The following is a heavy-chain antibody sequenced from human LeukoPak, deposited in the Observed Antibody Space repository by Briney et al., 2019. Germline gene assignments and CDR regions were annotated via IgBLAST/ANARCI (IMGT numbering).Heavy chain of an antibody. V-gene: IGHV3-23*01. CDR2: IHGSGGTT. Sequence: PGGSLRLSCAASGFTFSGFGLSWVRQAPGKGLEWVSSIHGSGGTTYYADSVKGRFTVSRDSSKNTLYLQMKSLRAEDTAVYYCAKGPRAVEHSTQYFAYWGQGALVTVSS. CDR3: AKGPRAVEHSTQYFAY. CDR1: GFTFSGFG. J-gene: IGHJ4*02. D-gene: IGHD1/OR15-1a*01.